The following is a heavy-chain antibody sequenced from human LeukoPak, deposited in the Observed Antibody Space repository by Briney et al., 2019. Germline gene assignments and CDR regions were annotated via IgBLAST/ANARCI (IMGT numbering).Heavy chain of an antibody. CDR3: ARGVWFGELYY. Sequence: GGSLRLSCAASGFTFSSYEMNWVRQAPGKGLEWVSYISSSGSTIYSADSVKGRFTISRDNAKNSLYLQMNSLRAEDTAVYYCARGVWFGELYYWGQGTLATVHS. V-gene: IGHV3-48*03. CDR2: ISSSGSTI. D-gene: IGHD3-10*01. J-gene: IGHJ4*02. CDR1: GFTFSSYE.